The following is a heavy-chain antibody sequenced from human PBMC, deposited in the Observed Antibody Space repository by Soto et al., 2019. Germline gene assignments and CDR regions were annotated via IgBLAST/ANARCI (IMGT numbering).Heavy chain of an antibody. CDR3: ARAPRDYDFWSGYRPLPYYYGMDF. CDR2: INHSGST. J-gene: IGHJ6*02. CDR1: GGSFSGYY. V-gene: IGHV4-34*01. Sequence: SETLSLTCAVYGGSFSGYYWSWIRQPPGKGLEWIGEINHSGSTNYNPSLKSRVTISVDTSKNQFSLKLSSVTAADTAVYYCARAPRDYDFWSGYRPLPYYYGMDFRGQGTTVTVSS. D-gene: IGHD3-3*01.